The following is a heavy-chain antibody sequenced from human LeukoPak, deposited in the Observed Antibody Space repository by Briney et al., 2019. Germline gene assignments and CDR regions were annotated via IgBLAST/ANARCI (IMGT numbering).Heavy chain of an antibody. V-gene: IGHV4-34*01. CDR2: INHSGST. CDR3: ARARGAEALGS. CDR1: GGSFSGHY. J-gene: IGHJ4*02. D-gene: IGHD6-19*01. Sequence: LETLSLTCAVYGGSFSGHYWTWIRQPPGKGLEWIGEINHSGSTNYNPSLKSRFTVSVDTSKNQFSLKMRSVTAADTGVYYCARARGAEALGSWGQGTLVTVSS.